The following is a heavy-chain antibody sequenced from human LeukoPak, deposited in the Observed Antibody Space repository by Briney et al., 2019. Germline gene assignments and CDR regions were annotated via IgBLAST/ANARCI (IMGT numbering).Heavy chain of an antibody. CDR1: GGSISGYY. CDR2: IYSSGST. J-gene: IGHJ6*04. Sequence: SETLSLTCTVSGGSISGYYWSWIRQPPGQTLEWIGYIYSSGSTNYNPSLQSRVTMSVDTSMNQFSLRLSSVTAADTAIYYCARFTYTTRPSDVWGKGTTVTVSS. CDR3: ARFTYTTRPSDV. D-gene: IGHD6-6*01. V-gene: IGHV4-4*08.